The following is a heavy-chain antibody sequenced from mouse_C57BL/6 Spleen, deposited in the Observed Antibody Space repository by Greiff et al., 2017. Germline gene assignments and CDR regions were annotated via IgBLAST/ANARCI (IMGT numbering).Heavy chain of an antibody. Sequence: DVMLVESGGGLVQPGGSLKLSCAASGFTFSDYYMYWVRQTPEKRLEWVAYISNGGGSTYYPDTVKGRFTISRDNAKNTLYLQMSRLKSEDTAMYYCARLGPGFFDYWGQGTTLTVSS. CDR1: GFTFSDYY. D-gene: IGHD4-1*01. J-gene: IGHJ2*01. CDR2: ISNGGGST. CDR3: ARLGPGFFDY. V-gene: IGHV5-12*01.